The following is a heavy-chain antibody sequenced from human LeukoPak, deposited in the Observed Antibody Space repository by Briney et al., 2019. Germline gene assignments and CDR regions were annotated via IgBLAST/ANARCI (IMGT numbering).Heavy chain of an antibody. V-gene: IGHV5-51*01. CDR1: GYRFTSYW. J-gene: IGHJ5*02. CDR2: IYPDDSDT. CDR3: ARRSGYSYDYGGNWFDP. Sequence: GESLKISCKGSGYRFTSYWIGWVRQMPGKGLEWMGIIYPDDSDTRYSPSFQGQVTISADKSITTAYLQWSSLKASDTAMYYCARRSGYSYDYGGNWFDPWGQGTLVTVSS. D-gene: IGHD5-18*01.